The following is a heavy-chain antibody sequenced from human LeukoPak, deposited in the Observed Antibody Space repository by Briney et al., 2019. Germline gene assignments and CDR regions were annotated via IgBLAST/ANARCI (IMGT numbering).Heavy chain of an antibody. Sequence: PGGSLRLSCAASGFTFSSYATSWVRQAPGKGLEWVSTSDSGGSTYYADSVKGRFTISRDNSKNTLYLQMNSLRAEDTAVYYCAKDRSGSTHWGQGSLVTVSS. D-gene: IGHD1-26*01. J-gene: IGHJ4*02. CDR3: AKDRSGSTH. CDR2: SDSGGST. CDR1: GFTFSSYA. V-gene: IGHV3-23*01.